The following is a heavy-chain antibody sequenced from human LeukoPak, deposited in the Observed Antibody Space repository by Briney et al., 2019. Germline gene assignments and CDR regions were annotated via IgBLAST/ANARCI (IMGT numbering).Heavy chain of an antibody. CDR3: ARDGGNYCSSTSCYKLYYYYYMDV. Sequence: SETLSLTCAVYGGSFSGYYWSWIRQPPGKGLEWIGEINHSGSTNYNPSLKSRVTISLDTSKNQFSLKVTSVTAADTAVYYCARDGGNYCSSTSCYKLYYYYYMDVWGKGTTVTVSS. CDR1: GGSFSGYY. D-gene: IGHD2-2*02. CDR2: INHSGST. V-gene: IGHV4-34*01. J-gene: IGHJ6*03.